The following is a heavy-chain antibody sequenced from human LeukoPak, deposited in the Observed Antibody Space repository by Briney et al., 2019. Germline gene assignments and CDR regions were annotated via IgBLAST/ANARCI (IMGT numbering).Heavy chain of an antibody. CDR1: GFIFNDYA. D-gene: IGHD3-3*01. CDR3: AKGYDFWSGFRACAY. CDR2: ISASGGKT. J-gene: IGHJ4*02. Sequence: GGSLRLSCAASGFIFNDYAMSWVRQVPGKGLECVSVISASGGKTYYADSVKGRFTISRDTSKTTISLQMNSLRAEDTAVYYCAKGYDFWSGFRACAYWGQGTLVTVSS. V-gene: IGHV3-23*01.